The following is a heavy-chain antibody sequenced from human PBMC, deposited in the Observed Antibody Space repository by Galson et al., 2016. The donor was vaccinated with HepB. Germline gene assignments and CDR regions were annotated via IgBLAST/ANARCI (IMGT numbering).Heavy chain of an antibody. CDR1: GFTFSTYW. CDR2: ITEDGSER. Sequence: SLRLSCAASGFTFSTYWMTWVRQAPGKGLEWVANITEDGSERYYADSVRGRFTISRDNAKNSLYLQMNSLRAEDAAVYYCAREPGYNYGFTWGYWGQGTRVTVSS. J-gene: IGHJ4*02. CDR3: AREPGYNYGFTWGY. D-gene: IGHD5-18*01. V-gene: IGHV3-7*01.